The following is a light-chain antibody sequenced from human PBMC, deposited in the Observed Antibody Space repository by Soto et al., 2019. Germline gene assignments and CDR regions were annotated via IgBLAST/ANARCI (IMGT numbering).Light chain of an antibody. J-gene: IGKJ1*01. CDR2: KTS. Sequence: DIQXTQSPSTLSASVGDRVTITCRASQSISSWLAWYQQKPGKAPKFLIYKTSNLESGVPSRFSGSGSGTEFTLTISSLQPDDFATYYCQYYNNYCWTFGQGTKVEIK. CDR1: QSISSW. CDR3: QYYNNYCWT. V-gene: IGKV1-5*03.